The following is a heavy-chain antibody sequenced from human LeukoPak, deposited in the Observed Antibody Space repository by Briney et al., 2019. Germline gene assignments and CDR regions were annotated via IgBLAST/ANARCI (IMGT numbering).Heavy chain of an antibody. Sequence: GASVKVSCKASGYTFTSYGISWVRQAPGQGLEWMGWISAYNGNTNYAQKLQGRVTMTTDTSTSTAYMELSSLRSEDTAVYYCASARWGYCSGGSCYSGSNWFDPWGQGTLVTVSP. J-gene: IGHJ5*02. CDR3: ASARWGYCSGGSCYSGSNWFDP. D-gene: IGHD2-15*01. V-gene: IGHV1-18*01. CDR2: ISAYNGNT. CDR1: GYTFTSYG.